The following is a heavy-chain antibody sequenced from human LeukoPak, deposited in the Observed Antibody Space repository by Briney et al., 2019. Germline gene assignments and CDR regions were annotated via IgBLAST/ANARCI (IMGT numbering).Heavy chain of an antibody. Sequence: PGRSLRLSCAASGFTFSDYAMHWVRQAPGKGLEWVALISYDSRHKKYADAVKGRFTVSRDNSTLYLQMNSLRAEDTAVYYCAAHVGNAGDFGYWGQGTLVAVSS. CDR2: ISYDSRHK. V-gene: IGHV3-30-3*01. CDR3: AAHVGNAGDFGY. D-gene: IGHD4-23*01. J-gene: IGHJ4*02. CDR1: GFTFSDYA.